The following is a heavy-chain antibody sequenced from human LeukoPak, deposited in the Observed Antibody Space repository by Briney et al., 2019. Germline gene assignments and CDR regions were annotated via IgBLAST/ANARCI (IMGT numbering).Heavy chain of an antibody. CDR2: IKYDGGEK. CDR1: GFIFSDYY. V-gene: IGHV3-7*01. CDR3: ARGDYYAMDV. Sequence: PGGSLRLSCAASGFIFSDYYMSWVRQAPGKGLEWVAHIKYDGGEKYYVDSVKGRFTISRDNAKNSLYLQMNSLRVEDTAVYYCARGDYYAMDVWGQGTTVIVSS. J-gene: IGHJ6*02.